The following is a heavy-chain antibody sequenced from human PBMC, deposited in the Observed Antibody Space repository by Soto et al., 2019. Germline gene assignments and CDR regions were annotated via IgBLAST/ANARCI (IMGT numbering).Heavy chain of an antibody. CDR2: IYPGDSKI. V-gene: IGHV5-51*01. J-gene: IGHJ4*02. CDR1: GYTFSAYR. Sequence: PGESLKISREGFGYTFSAYRIARVRPMPGKGLESMAIIYPGDSKIAYSPSFQGQVTISVDKSISAAYLQWSSLKASDTAMYYCARDSSSWYKSVFEHWGQGTLVTVSS. D-gene: IGHD6-13*01. CDR3: ARDSSSWYKSVFEH.